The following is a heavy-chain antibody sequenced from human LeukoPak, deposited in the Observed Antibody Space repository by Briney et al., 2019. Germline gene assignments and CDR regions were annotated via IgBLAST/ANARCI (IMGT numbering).Heavy chain of an antibody. CDR1: GFTVSSYW. V-gene: IGHV3-7*01. Sequence: GGSLRLSCAASGFTVSSYWMSWVGQAPGKGLEWVANIKQDGSEKYYVGSVKGRFTISRDNAKNSLYLQMNSLRAEDTAVYYCATYIAAAGGYWGQGTLVTVSS. CDR2: IKQDGSEK. J-gene: IGHJ4*02. CDR3: ATYIAAAGGY. D-gene: IGHD6-13*01.